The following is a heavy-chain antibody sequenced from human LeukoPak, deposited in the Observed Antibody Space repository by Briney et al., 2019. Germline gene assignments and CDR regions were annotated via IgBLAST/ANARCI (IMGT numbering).Heavy chain of an antibody. D-gene: IGHD2-2*01. Sequence: SQTLSLTCAISGDSVSSNSAAWNWIRQSPSRGLEWLGRTYYRSKWYNDYAVSVKSRITINPDTSKIQFSLQLNSVTPEDTAVYYCARGLGVVVPAARSWFDPWGQGTLVTVSS. V-gene: IGHV6-1*01. CDR3: ARGLGVVVPAARSWFDP. J-gene: IGHJ5*02. CDR2: TYYRSKWYN. CDR1: GDSVSSNSAA.